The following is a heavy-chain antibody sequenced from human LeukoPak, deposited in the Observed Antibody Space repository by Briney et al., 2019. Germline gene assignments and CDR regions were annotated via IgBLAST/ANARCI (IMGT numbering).Heavy chain of an antibody. V-gene: IGHV3-33*03. Sequence: GGSLRLSCAASGFTFSVYWMTWIRQAPGKGLEWVAVIWSDATNMYYGDSVKGRFTISRDNSRKTLYLQMNSLRVEDTAVYDCAKDAQRGFDYSNSLESWGQGTLVTVSS. CDR1: GFTFSVYW. J-gene: IGHJ5*01. D-gene: IGHD4-11*01. CDR2: IWSDATNM. CDR3: AKDAQRGFDYSNSLES.